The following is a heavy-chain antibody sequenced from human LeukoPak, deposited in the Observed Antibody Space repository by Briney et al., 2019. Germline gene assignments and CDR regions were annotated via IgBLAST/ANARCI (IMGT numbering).Heavy chain of an antibody. CDR3: AKDRWELPTAFDY. D-gene: IGHD1-26*01. J-gene: IGHJ4*02. Sequence: GGSLRLSCAASGFTFSSYAMSWVRQAPGKRLEWVSASSGSGGSTYYADSVKGRFTISRDHSNNTLYLQMNSLRAEDTAVYYCAKDRWELPTAFDYWGQGTLVTVSS. CDR1: GFTFSSYA. CDR2: SSGSGGST. V-gene: IGHV3-23*01.